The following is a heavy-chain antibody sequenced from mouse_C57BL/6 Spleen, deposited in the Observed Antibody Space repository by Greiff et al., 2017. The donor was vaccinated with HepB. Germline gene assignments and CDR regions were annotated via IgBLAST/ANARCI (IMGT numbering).Heavy chain of an antibody. CDR1: GYAFSSYW. CDR3: ARGNWDREDFDY. D-gene: IGHD4-1*01. J-gene: IGHJ2*01. CDR2: IYPGDGDT. V-gene: IGHV1-80*01. Sequence: VQLQQSGAELVKPGASVKISCKASGYAFSSYWMNWVKQRPGKGLEWIGQIYPGDGDTNYNGKFKGKATLTADKSSSTAYMQLSSLTSEDSAVYFCARGNWDREDFDYWGQGTTLTVSS.